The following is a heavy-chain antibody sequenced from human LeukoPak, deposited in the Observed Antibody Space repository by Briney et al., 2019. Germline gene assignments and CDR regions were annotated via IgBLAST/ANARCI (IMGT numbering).Heavy chain of an antibody. D-gene: IGHD4-17*01. CDR1: GYSFTSYW. J-gene: IGHJ3*02. Sequence: GESLKISCKGSGYSFTSYWIGWVRQMPGKGLEWMGIIYPGDSDTRYSPSFQGQVTISADKSISTAYLQWSSLKASDTAMYYCARPQTTVTTAYAFDIWAQGTMVNVCS. CDR3: ARPQTTVTTAYAFDI. V-gene: IGHV5-51*01. CDR2: IYPGDSDT.